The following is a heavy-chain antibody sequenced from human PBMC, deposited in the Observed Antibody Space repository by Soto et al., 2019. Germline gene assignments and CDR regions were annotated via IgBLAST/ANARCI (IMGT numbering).Heavy chain of an antibody. V-gene: IGHV4-31*03. D-gene: IGHD3-9*01. Sequence: PSETLSLTCTVSGGSISSGGYYWSWIRQHPGKGLEWIGYIYYSGSTYYNPSLKSRVTISVDTSKNQFSLKLSSVTAADTAVYYCARSLLEQTWLIGYWGQGTLVTVSS. CDR3: ARSLLEQTWLIGY. CDR1: GGSISSGGYY. J-gene: IGHJ4*02. CDR2: IYYSGST.